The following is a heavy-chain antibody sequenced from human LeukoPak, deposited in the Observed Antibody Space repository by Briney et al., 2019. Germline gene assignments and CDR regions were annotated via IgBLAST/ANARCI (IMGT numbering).Heavy chain of an antibody. CDR1: GYTFTDYY. J-gene: IGHJ4*02. Sequence: GASVTVSCKASGYTFTDYYIHWVRQAPGQGLEWMGWINPNSGDTDYAQKFQGRVTMTRDTSISTAYMELSRLRYDDTAVYYCARDMDTGPDLFDYWGQGTLVTVSS. V-gene: IGHV1-2*02. D-gene: IGHD5-18*01. CDR3: ARDMDTGPDLFDY. CDR2: INPNSGDT.